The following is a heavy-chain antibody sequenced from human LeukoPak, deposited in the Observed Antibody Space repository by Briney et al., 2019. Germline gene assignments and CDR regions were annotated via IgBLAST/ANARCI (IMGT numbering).Heavy chain of an antibody. V-gene: IGHV3-64*01. CDR2: ISSNGVST. Sequence: GGSLRLSCAASGFTFSSYAMHWVRQATGKGLEYVSAISSNGVSTYYANSVKGRFTISRDNSKNTLYLQMGSLRAEDMAVYYCARDRYYDSSGYYYIWGQGTLVTVSS. CDR1: GFTFSSYA. CDR3: ARDRYYDSSGYYYI. D-gene: IGHD3-22*01. J-gene: IGHJ4*02.